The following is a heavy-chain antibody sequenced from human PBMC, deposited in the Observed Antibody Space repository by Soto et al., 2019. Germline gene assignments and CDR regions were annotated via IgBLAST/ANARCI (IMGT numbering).Heavy chain of an antibody. V-gene: IGHV3-30*18. D-gene: IGHD2-15*01. J-gene: IGHJ4*02. CDR3: AKGLGYCSGGSCYVNQPFDY. CDR1: GFIFSSYG. Sequence: GGSLRLSCAASGFIFSSYGMHWVRQAPGKGLERVAVISYDGTNKYYAESVKGRFTISRDNSKNTLYLQMNSLRAEDTAVYYCAKGLGYCSGGSCYVNQPFDYWGQGT. CDR2: ISYDGTNK.